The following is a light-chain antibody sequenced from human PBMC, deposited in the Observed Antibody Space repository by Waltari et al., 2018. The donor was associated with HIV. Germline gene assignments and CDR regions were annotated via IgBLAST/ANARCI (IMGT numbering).Light chain of an antibody. V-gene: IGLV2-14*01. Sequence: QSALTQPASVSGSPGQSINIPCTGTSSDVGGPNYVSWYQQHPGKAPNLLIYEVSNRPSGVSNRFSGSKSGNTASMTISGLQAEDEADYYCNSYRSSTTPCVFGTGTKVTVL. J-gene: IGLJ1*01. CDR2: EVS. CDR1: SSDVGGPNY. CDR3: NSYRSSTTPCV.